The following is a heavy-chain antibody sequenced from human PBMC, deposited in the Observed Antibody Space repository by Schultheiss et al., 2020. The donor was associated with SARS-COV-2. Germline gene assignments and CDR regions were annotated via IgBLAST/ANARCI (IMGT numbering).Heavy chain of an antibody. CDR1: GFTFSSYW. CDR3: ARDPNTHDYGGLDY. V-gene: IGHV3-74*01. J-gene: IGHJ4*02. CDR2: INSDGSST. D-gene: IGHD4-17*01. Sequence: GESLKISCAASGFTFSSYWMHWVRQAPGKGLVWVSRINSDGSSTSYADSVKGRFTISRDNAKNTLYLQMNSLRAEDTAVYYCARDPNTHDYGGLDYWGQGTLVTVSS.